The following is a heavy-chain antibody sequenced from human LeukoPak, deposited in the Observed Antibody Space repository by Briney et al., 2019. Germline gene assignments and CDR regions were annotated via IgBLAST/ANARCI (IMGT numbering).Heavy chain of an antibody. V-gene: IGHV1-69*01. CDR3: AREPPYTAMVRYGMDV. J-gene: IGHJ6*02. Sequence: GSSVKVSCKASGGTFSSYAISWVRQAPGQGLEWMGGIIPIFGTANYAQKFQGRVTITADESTSTAYMELSSLRSEDTAVYYCAREPPYTAMVRYGMDVWGQGTTVTVSS. CDR2: IIPIFGTA. CDR1: GGTFSSYA. D-gene: IGHD5-18*01.